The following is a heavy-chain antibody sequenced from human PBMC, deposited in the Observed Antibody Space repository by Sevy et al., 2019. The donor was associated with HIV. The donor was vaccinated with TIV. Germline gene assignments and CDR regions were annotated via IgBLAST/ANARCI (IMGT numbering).Heavy chain of an antibody. CDR1: GFTFSSYA. Sequence: GGSLRLSCAASGFTFSSYAMSWVRQAPGKGLEWVSAISGSGGSTYYADSVKGRFTISRDNSKNTLYLQMNSLRAEDTAVYYCAKVQYYYDSSGYSFCAFDIWGQGTMVTVSS. D-gene: IGHD3-22*01. J-gene: IGHJ3*02. CDR2: ISGSGGST. V-gene: IGHV3-23*01. CDR3: AKVQYYYDSSGYSFCAFDI.